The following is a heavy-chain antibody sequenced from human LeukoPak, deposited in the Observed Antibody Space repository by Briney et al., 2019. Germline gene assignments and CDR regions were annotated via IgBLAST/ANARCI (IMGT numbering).Heavy chain of an antibody. Sequence: GGSLRLSCAASGFTFNTFTMIWVRQAPGKGLEWVSAISASGDTTYYADSVKGRFTISRDNFKNTLFLQMNSLRDDDTAVYFCASPDTPRAVSHSGAWYYFDYWGQGTLVTVSS. V-gene: IGHV3-23*01. CDR2: ISASGDTT. CDR1: GFTFNTFT. D-gene: IGHD6-13*01. J-gene: IGHJ4*02. CDR3: ASPDTPRAVSHSGAWYYFDY.